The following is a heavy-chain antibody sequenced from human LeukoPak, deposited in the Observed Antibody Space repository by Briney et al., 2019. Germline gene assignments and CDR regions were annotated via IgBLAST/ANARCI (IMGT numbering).Heavy chain of an antibody. V-gene: IGHV3-64*01. CDR2: ISSNGGST. CDR1: GFTFSSYA. CDR3: ARRAGAYSHPYDY. J-gene: IGHJ4*02. D-gene: IGHD4/OR15-4a*01. Sequence: PGGSLRLSCSASGFTFSSYAMHWVRQAPGKGLEYVSAISSNGGSTYYANSVKGRFTISRDNSKNTLYLQMNSLRAEDTAVYYCARRAGAYSHPYDYWGQGTLVTVSS.